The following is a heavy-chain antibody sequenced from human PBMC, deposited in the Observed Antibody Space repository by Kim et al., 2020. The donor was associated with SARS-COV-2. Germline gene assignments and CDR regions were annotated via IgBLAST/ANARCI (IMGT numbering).Heavy chain of an antibody. D-gene: IGHD4-4*01. CDR3: ARGLDYSGSLDAFDF. V-gene: IGHV3-53*01. CDR1: GFTVNDYY. J-gene: IGHJ3*01. CDR2: VFTSGIT. Sequence: GGSLRLSCAASGFTVNDYYMSWIRQAPGKGLQWVSVVFTSGITYYADSVRGRFTISRDDSENTLSLQMNSLSAEDTALYYCARGLDYSGSLDAFDFWGQG.